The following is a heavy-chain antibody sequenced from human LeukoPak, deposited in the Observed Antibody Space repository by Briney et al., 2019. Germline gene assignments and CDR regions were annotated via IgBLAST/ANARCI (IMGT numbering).Heavy chain of an antibody. J-gene: IGHJ4*02. CDR1: GFTFSNAW. CDR3: TTGATMVRGVIGY. CDR2: IKSKTDGGTT. Sequence: NPGGSLRLSCAASGFTFSNAWMSWVRQAPGKGLEWVGRIKSKTDGGTTDYAAPVKGRFTISRDDSKNTLYLQMNSLKTEDTAVYYCTTGATMVRGVIGYWGQGTLVTVSS. D-gene: IGHD3-10*01. V-gene: IGHV3-15*01.